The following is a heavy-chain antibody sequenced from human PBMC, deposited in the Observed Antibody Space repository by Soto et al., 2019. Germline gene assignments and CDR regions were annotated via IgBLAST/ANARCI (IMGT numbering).Heavy chain of an antibody. V-gene: IGHV4-59*01. CDR2: VYYSGST. D-gene: IGHD5-18*01. CDR3: AGGVYGSYSYGPYYFDY. Sequence: SETLSLTCTVSGGSISSYYWSCIRQPPGKGLEWIGDVYYSGSTNYNPSLKSRVTISVDTSKNQFSLKLSSVTAADTAVYYCAGGVYGSYSYGPYYFDYWGQGTLVTVSS. J-gene: IGHJ4*02. CDR1: GGSISSYY.